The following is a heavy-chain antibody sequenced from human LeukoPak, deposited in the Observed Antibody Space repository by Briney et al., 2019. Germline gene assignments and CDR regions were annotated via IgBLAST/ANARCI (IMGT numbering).Heavy chain of an antibody. CDR3: ARNEKTPQQLATLYYYYYMDV. D-gene: IGHD6-13*01. V-gene: IGHV1-2*02. CDR2: INPNSCGT. Sequence: ASVKVSCKASGYTFTGYYMHWVRQAPGQGLEWMGWINPNSCGTNYAQKFQGRVTMTRDTSISTAYMELSRLRSDDTAVYYCARNEKTPQQLATLYYYYYMDVWGKGTTVTVSS. CDR1: GYTFTGYY. J-gene: IGHJ6*03.